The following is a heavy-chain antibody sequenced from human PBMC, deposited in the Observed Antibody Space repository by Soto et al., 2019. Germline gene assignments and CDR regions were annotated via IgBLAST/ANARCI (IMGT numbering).Heavy chain of an antibody. D-gene: IGHD6-19*01. V-gene: IGHV3-30*18. CDR2: VSHDGRNT. J-gene: IGHJ4*02. CDR1: GFTFSDYA. CDR3: AKGGQQRLVTSDFNY. Sequence: VQLVESGGGVVQPGRSLPLSCAASGFTFSDYAMHWVRQAPGKGLEWVAVVSHDGRNTHYADSVKGRFTISRDSSNNKVSLEMTSLRAEDTAVYYFAKGGQQRLVTSDFNYWGQGALVTVSS.